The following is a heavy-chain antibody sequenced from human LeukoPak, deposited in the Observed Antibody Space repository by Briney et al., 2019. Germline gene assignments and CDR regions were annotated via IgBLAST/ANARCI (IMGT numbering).Heavy chain of an antibody. CDR3: AREGDYGDYSKSFYYMDV. CDR2: IYTSENT. J-gene: IGHJ6*03. CDR1: GGYIGSYY. V-gene: IGHV4-4*07. D-gene: IGHD4-17*01. Sequence: SETLSLTCTVSGGYIGSYYWSWIRQPAGKGLEWIGRIYTSENTDYNPSLKSRVTMSVDMSTTQFSLRLTSVTAADTAVYYCAREGDYGDYSKSFYYMDVWGKGTTVTVSS.